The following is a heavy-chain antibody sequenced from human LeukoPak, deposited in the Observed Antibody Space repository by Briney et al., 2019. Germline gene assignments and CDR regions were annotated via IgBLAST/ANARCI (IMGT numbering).Heavy chain of an antibody. D-gene: IGHD3-22*01. Sequence: SETLSLTCAVYGGSFSGYYWSWIRQPPGKGLEWIGEINHSGSTNYNPSLKSRVTISVAPSKNQFSLKLRSVTAADTAVYYCARGPTYYYDSSGYSFFFQHWGQGTLVTVSS. CDR2: INHSGST. V-gene: IGHV4-34*01. CDR3: ARGPTYYYDSSGYSFFFQH. J-gene: IGHJ1*01. CDR1: GGSFSGYY.